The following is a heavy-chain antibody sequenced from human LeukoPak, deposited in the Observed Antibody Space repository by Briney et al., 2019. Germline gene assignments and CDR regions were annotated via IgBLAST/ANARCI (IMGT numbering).Heavy chain of an antibody. Sequence: GGSLRLSCSASGFTFDDYTMHWVRQPPGKGLECVSLITWDGAHTFYADSVKGRFTVSRDNSKNSLSLQMNSLRSEDTALYYCVKVSFRFCGADCYSPFDSWGQGTLVTVSS. D-gene: IGHD2-21*02. V-gene: IGHV3-43*01. J-gene: IGHJ4*02. CDR1: GFTFDDYT. CDR3: VKVSFRFCGADCYSPFDS. CDR2: ITWDGAHT.